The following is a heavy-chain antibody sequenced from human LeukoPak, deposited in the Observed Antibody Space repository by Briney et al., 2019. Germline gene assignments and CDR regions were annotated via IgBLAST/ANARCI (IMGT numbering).Heavy chain of an antibody. CDR2: ISYDGSNK. D-gene: IGHD5-18*01. Sequence: GGSLRLSCAASGFTFSSNAMHWVRQAPGKGLEWVALISYDGSNKYYADSVKGRFTISRDNSKNTLYLQMNSLRAEDTAVYYCARERGYSYGTSEYYFDYWGQGTLVTVSS. CDR1: GFTFSSNA. CDR3: ARERGYSYGTSEYYFDY. V-gene: IGHV3-30-3*01. J-gene: IGHJ4*02.